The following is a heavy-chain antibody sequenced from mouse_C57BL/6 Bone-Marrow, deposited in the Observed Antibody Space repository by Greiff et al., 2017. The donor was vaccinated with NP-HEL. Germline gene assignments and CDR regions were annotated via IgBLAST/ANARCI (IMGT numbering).Heavy chain of an antibody. V-gene: IGHV1-81*01. CDR2: IYPRSGNT. D-gene: IGHD2-12*01. J-gene: IGHJ4*01. CDR3: AREDYIQAMDY. Sequence: QVQLQQSGAELARPGASVKLSCKASGYTFTSYGISWVKQRTGQGLEWIGEIYPRSGNTYYNEKFKGKATLTADKSSSTAYMALRSLTSEDSAVYFCAREDYIQAMDYWGQGTSVTVSS. CDR1: GYTFTSYG.